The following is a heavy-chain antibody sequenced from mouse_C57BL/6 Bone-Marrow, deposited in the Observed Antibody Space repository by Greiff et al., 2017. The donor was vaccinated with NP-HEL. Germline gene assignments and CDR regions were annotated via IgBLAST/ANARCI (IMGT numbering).Heavy chain of an antibody. D-gene: IGHD2-1*01. V-gene: IGHV7-3*01. J-gene: IGHJ2*01. CDR1: GFTFTDYY. Sequence: EVQRVESGGGLVQPGGSLSLSCAASGFTFTDYYMSWVRQPPGKALEWLGFIRNKANGYTTEYSASVKGRFTISRDNSQSILYLQMNALRAEDSATYYCARYRGYGNYDYWGQGTTLTVSS. CDR3: ARYRGYGNYDY. CDR2: IRNKANGYTT.